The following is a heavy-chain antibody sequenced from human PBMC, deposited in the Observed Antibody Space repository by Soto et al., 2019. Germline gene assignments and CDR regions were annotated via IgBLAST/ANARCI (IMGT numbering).Heavy chain of an antibody. V-gene: IGHV3-53*02. CDR3: ARSFDYGDIHH. J-gene: IGHJ5*02. CDR2: IYAGVST. CDR1: GFTVNSDY. Sequence: EVQLVETGGGLTQPGGSLRLSCENSGFTVNSDYMSWVRQAPGKGLEWVSIIYAGVSTYYADSVRGRFTISSDNSRNTLYLQMNSLRVEDTGVYYCARSFDYGDIHHWGQGTLVTVSS. D-gene: IGHD4-17*01.